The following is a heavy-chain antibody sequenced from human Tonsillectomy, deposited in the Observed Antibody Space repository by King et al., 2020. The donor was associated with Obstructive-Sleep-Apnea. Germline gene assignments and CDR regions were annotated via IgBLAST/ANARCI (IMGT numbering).Heavy chain of an antibody. Sequence: VQLVESGGGLVQPGGSLRLSCVASGFTFSNYWMHWVRQAPGKGLVWVSRVNSDGRSTTYADSVKGRFTISKDIAKNTLYLHMDGLRAEDTAVYYCARGDSYAGGLFDSWGQGTLVTVSS. D-gene: IGHD3-16*01. V-gene: IGHV3-74*01. CDR3: ARGDSYAGGLFDS. J-gene: IGHJ4*02. CDR1: GFTFSNYW. CDR2: VNSDGRST.